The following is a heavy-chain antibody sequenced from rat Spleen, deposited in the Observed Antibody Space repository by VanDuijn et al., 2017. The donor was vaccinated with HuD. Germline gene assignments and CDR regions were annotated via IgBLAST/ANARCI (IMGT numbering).Heavy chain of an antibody. CDR3: AVAGYGY. Sequence: QVQLKESGPGLVQPSQTLSLTCTVSGFSLTSNSVSWVRQPPGTGLEWMGALWSGGNTDYNSALKSRLSISRDTSKSQVFLRMNSLWSEDTATYYCAVAGYGYWGQGVVVTVSS. V-gene: IGHV2-1*01. CDR1: GFSLTSNS. CDR2: LWSGGNT. D-gene: IGHD4-3*01. J-gene: IGHJ2*01.